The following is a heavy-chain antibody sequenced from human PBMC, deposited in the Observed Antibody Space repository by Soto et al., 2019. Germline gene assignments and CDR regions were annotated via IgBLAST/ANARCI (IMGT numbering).Heavy chain of an antibody. CDR2: IYYSGST. D-gene: IGHD3-3*01. Sequence: SETLSLTCTVSGGSINNYYWSWIRQPPGKGLEWIGYIYYSGSTSYNPSLKSRVTISVDTSKNQFSLKLSSVTAADTAVYYCARCIGGYYSYSMDVWGKGTTVTVSS. V-gene: IGHV4-59*08. CDR1: GGSINNYY. CDR3: ARCIGGYYSYSMDV. J-gene: IGHJ6*03.